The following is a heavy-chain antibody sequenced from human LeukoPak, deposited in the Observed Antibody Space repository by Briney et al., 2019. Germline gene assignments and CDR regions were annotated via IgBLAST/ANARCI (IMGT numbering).Heavy chain of an antibody. CDR3: ARGDILTGYIHYSDY. D-gene: IGHD3-9*01. J-gene: IGHJ4*02. Sequence: ASVKVSCKASGYTFTSYYMHWVRQAPGQGLEWMGIINPSGGSTSYAQKFQGRVTMTRDTSTSTVYMELSSLRSEDTAVYYCARGDILTGYIHYSDYWGQGTLVTVSS. CDR1: GYTFTSYY. CDR2: INPSGGST. V-gene: IGHV1-46*01.